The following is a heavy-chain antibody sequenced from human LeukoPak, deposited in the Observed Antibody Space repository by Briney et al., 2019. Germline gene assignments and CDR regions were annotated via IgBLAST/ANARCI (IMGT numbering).Heavy chain of an antibody. V-gene: IGHV4-61*02. Sequence: SQTLSLTRTVSGGSISSGSYYWSWIRQPAGKGLEWIGRIYTSGSTNYNPSLKSRVTISVDTSKNQFSLKLSSVTAADTAVYYCARAWEVPAAIDPYYYYMDVWGKGTTVTISS. CDR3: ARAWEVPAAIDPYYYYMDV. CDR1: GGSISSGSYY. CDR2: IYTSGST. J-gene: IGHJ6*03. D-gene: IGHD2-2*01.